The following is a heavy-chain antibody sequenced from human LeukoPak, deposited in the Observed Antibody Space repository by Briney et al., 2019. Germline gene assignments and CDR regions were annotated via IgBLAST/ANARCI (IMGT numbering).Heavy chain of an antibody. D-gene: IGHD3-10*01. J-gene: IGHJ4*02. Sequence: SETLSLTCTVSGYCISNGYYWGWIRQSPEKGLEWIGGIYHTGSAYYNPSLRSRVTMSPDTSKNQFSLNLRSVTAADTAVYYCARVLDYYGSGNFGFDFWGQGTLVTVSS. V-gene: IGHV4-38-2*02. CDR2: IYHTGSA. CDR3: ARVLDYYGSGNFGFDF. CDR1: GYCISNGYY.